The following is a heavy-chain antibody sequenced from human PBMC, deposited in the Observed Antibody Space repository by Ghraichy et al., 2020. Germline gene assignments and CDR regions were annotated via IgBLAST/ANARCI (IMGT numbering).Heavy chain of an antibody. D-gene: IGHD2-21*02. J-gene: IGHJ4*02. CDR1: ASNFDTFG. V-gene: IGHV3-30*02. CDR3: AKASPVVTTSFDY. CDR2: IRDDGTNS. Sequence: GGSLRLSCEVSASNFDTFGMHWVRQAPGKGLEWVAFIRDDGTNSYYGDPVKGRFLISRDNSRNKVFLQMNNLRPDDTALYYCAKASPVVTTSFDYWGPGTRVTVSS.